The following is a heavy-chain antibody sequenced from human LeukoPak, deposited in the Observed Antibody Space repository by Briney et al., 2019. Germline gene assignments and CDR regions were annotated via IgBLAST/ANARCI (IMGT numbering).Heavy chain of an antibody. V-gene: IGHV6-1*01. CDR3: ARPHRAGWFDP. CDR2: TYYRSKWYN. D-gene: IGHD6-13*01. J-gene: IGHJ5*02. Sequence: SQTLSLTCAISGDSISSNSVAWNWIRQSPSRGLEWLGRTYYRSKWYNDYAVSVKSRITINPDTSKNQFSLQLSSVTPEDTAVYYCARPHRAGWFDPWGQGTLVTVSS. CDR1: GDSISSNSVA.